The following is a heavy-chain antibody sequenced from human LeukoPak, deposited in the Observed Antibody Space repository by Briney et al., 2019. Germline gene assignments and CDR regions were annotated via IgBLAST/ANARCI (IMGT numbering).Heavy chain of an antibody. D-gene: IGHD3-10*01. CDR1: GYDFINYG. CDR3: ARDSPARGDPPPH. Sequence: ASVKVSCKASGYDFINYGISWVRQAPGQGLEWMGWMNPNSGNTGYAQKFQGRVTMTRHTSISTAYMELSSLRSEDTAVYYCARDSPARGDPPPHWGQGTLVTVSA. CDR2: MNPNSGNT. V-gene: IGHV1-8*02. J-gene: IGHJ1*01.